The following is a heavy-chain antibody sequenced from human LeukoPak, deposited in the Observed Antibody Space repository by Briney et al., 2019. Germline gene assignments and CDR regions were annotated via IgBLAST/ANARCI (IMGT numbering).Heavy chain of an antibody. D-gene: IGHD4-17*01. Sequence: GGSLRVSCAASGFTFSSYGMQWVRQDPGKGLEWVAVISYDGSDKYYAYSVKGRFTISRDNSKNTLYLQMNSLRAEDTAVYYCAKVQSATVTPPEIWGQGTMVIVSS. V-gene: IGHV3-30*18. CDR3: AKVQSATVTPPEI. CDR2: ISYDGSDK. J-gene: IGHJ3*02. CDR1: GFTFSSYG.